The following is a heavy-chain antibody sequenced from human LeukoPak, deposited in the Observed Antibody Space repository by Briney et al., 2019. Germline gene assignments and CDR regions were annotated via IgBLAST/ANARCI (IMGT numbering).Heavy chain of an antibody. V-gene: IGHV4-39*01. CDR1: GGSISSSSYY. CDR3: ARVGSVEMATITHNWFDP. Sequence: SETLSLTCTVSGGSISSSSYYWGWIRQPPGKGLEWIGSIYYSGSTYYNPSLKSRVTISADTSKNQFSLKLSSVTAADTAVYYCARVGSVEMATITHNWFDPWGQGTLVTVSS. CDR2: IYYSGST. D-gene: IGHD5-24*01. J-gene: IGHJ5*02.